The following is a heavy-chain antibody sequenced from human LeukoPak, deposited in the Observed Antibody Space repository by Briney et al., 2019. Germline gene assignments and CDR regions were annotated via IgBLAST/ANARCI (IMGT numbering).Heavy chain of an antibody. Sequence: GGSPRLSCEASGFSFSIYDMSWVRQAPGKGLEWVSSISGNGGSTYYAHSVKGRFTVARDNSKNTVYLEMNSLREDNTALYYCVKGGQRYDFWRFHFWGRGTLVTVSS. CDR3: VKGGQRYDFWRFHF. D-gene: IGHD3-3*01. CDR1: GFSFSIYD. V-gene: IGHV3-23*01. J-gene: IGHJ5*01. CDR2: ISGNGGST.